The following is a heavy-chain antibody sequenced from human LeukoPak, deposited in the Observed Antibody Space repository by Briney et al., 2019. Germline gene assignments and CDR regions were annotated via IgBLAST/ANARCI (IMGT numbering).Heavy chain of an antibody. V-gene: IGHV4-34*01. J-gene: IGHJ4*02. Sequence: SETLSLTCAVYGGSFSGYYWSWIRQPPGKGLEWIGEINHSGSTNYNPSLKSRVTISVDMSKNQFSLKLSSVTAADTAVYYCARDCTNGVCLDYWGQGTLVTVSS. D-gene: IGHD2-8*01. CDR3: ARDCTNGVCLDY. CDR1: GGSFSGYY. CDR2: INHSGST.